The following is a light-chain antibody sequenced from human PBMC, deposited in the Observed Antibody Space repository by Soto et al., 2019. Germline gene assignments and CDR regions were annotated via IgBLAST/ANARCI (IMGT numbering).Light chain of an antibody. V-gene: IGKV3-11*01. CDR1: QSLDSY. J-gene: IGKJ4*01. CDR2: DAS. CDR3: QHRRSWPIS. Sequence: EIVLTQSPATLSLSPGQRATLSCRASQSLDSYLGWYQQKPGQAPRLLIYDASNLATGVPARFSGSGSGTDFTLTIISLEPEDFAVYYCQHRRSWPISFGGGIKVE.